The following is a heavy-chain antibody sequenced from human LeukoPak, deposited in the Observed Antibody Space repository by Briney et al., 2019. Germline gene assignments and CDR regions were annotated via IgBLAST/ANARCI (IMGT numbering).Heavy chain of an antibody. V-gene: IGHV3-74*01. CDR1: GFTFSSYW. D-gene: IGHD2-15*01. CDR2: INSDGSST. Sequence: GGSLRLSCAAPGFTFSSYWMHWVRQAPGKGLVWVSRINSDGSSTSYADSVKGRFTISRDNAKNTLYLQMNSLRAEDTAVYYCAKDEGYCSGGSCYYFDYWGQGTLVTVSS. J-gene: IGHJ4*02. CDR3: AKDEGYCSGGSCYYFDY.